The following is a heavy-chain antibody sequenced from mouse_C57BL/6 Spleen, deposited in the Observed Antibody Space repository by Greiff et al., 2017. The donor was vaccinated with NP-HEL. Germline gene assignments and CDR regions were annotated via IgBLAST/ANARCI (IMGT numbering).Heavy chain of an antibody. CDR3: ARPEDYDGAWFAY. D-gene: IGHD2-4*01. CDR2: ISSGSSTI. CDR1: GFTFSDYG. Sequence: EVQLVESGGGLVKPGGSLKLSCAASGFTFSDYGMHWVRQAPEKGLEWVAYISSGSSTIYYADTVKGRFTISRDNAKNTLFLQMTSLRSEDTAMYYWARPEDYDGAWFAYWGQGTLVTVSA. J-gene: IGHJ3*01. V-gene: IGHV5-17*01.